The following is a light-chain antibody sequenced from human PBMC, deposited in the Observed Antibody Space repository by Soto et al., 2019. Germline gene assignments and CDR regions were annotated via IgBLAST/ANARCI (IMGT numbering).Light chain of an antibody. Sequence: DIQMTQSPSALSSSVGYRVTITCRANQIINNDLNWYQQKPEKAPKLLIYAASSLQSGAPSRFSGSGSGTDFTLTISSLQPEDSASYFCQQSIRAPLTFGGGTKVEV. V-gene: IGKV1-39*01. J-gene: IGKJ4*01. CDR2: AAS. CDR3: QQSIRAPLT. CDR1: QIINND.